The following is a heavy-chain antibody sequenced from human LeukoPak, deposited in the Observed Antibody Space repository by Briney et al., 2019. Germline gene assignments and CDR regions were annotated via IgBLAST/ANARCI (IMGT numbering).Heavy chain of an antibody. CDR1: GGTFSSYA. Sequence: SVKVSCKASGGTFSSYAISWVRQAPGQGLEWMGGIIPIFGTANYAQKFQGRVTITADESTSTAYMELSSLRSEDTAVYYCARSRGGATYPFDYWGQGTLVTVSS. CDR2: IIPIFGTA. V-gene: IGHV1-69*13. CDR3: ARSRGGATYPFDY. J-gene: IGHJ4*02. D-gene: IGHD1-26*01.